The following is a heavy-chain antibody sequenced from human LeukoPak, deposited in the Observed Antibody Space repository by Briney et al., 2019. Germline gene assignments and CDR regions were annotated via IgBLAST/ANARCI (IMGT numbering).Heavy chain of an antibody. J-gene: IGHJ4*02. Sequence: ASVKVSCKASGYTFTSYDSNWVRQATGQRLEWMGWMNPNSGNTGYAQKFQGRVTMTRNTSISTAYMELSSLRSEDTAVYYCARGRRAAGTTIAVEGNYWGQGTLVTVSS. V-gene: IGHV1-8*01. CDR1: GYTFTSYD. CDR3: ARGRRAAGTTIAVEGNY. D-gene: IGHD6-19*01. CDR2: MNPNSGNT.